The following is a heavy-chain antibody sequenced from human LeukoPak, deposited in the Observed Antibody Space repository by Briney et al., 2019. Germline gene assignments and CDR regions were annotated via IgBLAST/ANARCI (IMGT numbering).Heavy chain of an antibody. CDR2: INQDGTEK. CDR1: GFTFTTYW. D-gene: IGHD5-12*01. J-gene: IGHJ6*03. V-gene: IGHV3-7*03. Sequence: GGSLRLSCAASGFTFTTYWMSWVRQAPGKGLEWVANINQDGTEKFYVDSVKGRFTISRNNANNSLYLQINRLKTEDTAVYYCTTERMNQATGYYYYSYMAVWGKGTTVTISS. CDR3: TTERMNQATGYYYYSYMAV.